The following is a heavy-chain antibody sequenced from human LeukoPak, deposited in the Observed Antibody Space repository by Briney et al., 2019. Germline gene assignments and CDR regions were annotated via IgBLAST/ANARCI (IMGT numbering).Heavy chain of an antibody. CDR1: RFTFSSYA. V-gene: IGHV3-23*01. Sequence: GGSLRLSCAASRFTFSSYAMSWVRQAPGKGLEWVSAISGSGGSTYYADSVKGRFTISRDNSKNTLYLQMNSLRAEDTAVYYCAKDKSSGWYGYFQHWGQGTLVTVSS. CDR2: ISGSGGST. J-gene: IGHJ1*01. CDR3: AKDKSSGWYGYFQH. D-gene: IGHD6-19*01.